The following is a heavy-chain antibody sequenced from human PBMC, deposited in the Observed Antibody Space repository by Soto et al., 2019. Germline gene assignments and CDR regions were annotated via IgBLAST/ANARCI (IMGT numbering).Heavy chain of an antibody. J-gene: IGHJ4*02. CDR2: INPILSMS. CDR1: GDTFAFHS. CDR3: ATSYGSGYRAFDY. V-gene: IGHV1-69*02. D-gene: IGHD3-10*01. Sequence: QVQLVQSGAEVKRPGSSVKVSCKASGDTFAFHSINWVRQAPGLGLEWMGRINPILSMSNYAQRFQGRVTMTADKPTSTASMVLSSLRSEDTAIYYCATSYGSGYRAFDYWGQGALVTVSS.